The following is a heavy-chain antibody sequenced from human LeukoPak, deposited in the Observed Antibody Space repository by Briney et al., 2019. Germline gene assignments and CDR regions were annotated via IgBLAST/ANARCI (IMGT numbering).Heavy chain of an antibody. CDR3: ARRMLSSGWYNWFDP. V-gene: IGHV4-39*01. D-gene: IGHD6-19*01. Sequence: PSETLSLTCTVSGGSISSSSYYWGWIRQPPGKGLEWIGSIYYSGSTYYNPSLKSRVTISVDTSKNQFSLKLSSVTAADTAVYYCARRMLSSGWYNWFDPWGQGTLVTVSS. CDR2: IYYSGST. CDR1: GGSISSSSYY. J-gene: IGHJ5*02.